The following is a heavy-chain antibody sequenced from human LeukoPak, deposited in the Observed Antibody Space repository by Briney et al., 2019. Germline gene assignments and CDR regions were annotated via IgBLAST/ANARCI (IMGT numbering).Heavy chain of an antibody. V-gene: IGHV3-74*01. J-gene: IGHJ4*02. CDR1: GFTFNNYW. CDR2: INTDGTST. Sequence: GGSLRLSCAASGFTFNNYWMHWVRQAPGKALVWVSLINTDGTSTVYADSVKGRFTISRDNAKNTLYLQMNSLRAEDTAVYYCARDRNHQFDYWGQGTLVTVSS. CDR3: ARDRNHQFDY. D-gene: IGHD1-14*01.